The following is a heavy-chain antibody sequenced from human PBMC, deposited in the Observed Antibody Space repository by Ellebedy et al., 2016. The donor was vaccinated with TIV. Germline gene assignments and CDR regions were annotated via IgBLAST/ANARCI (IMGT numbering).Heavy chain of an antibody. D-gene: IGHD1-14*01. V-gene: IGHV3-30*18. J-gene: IGHJ3*02. CDR2: ISYDGSNK. CDR3: ANIWYGRSVDAFDI. Sequence: GESLKISCAASGFTFSNYGMHWVRQAPGKGLEWLAVISYDGSNKYYADSVKGRFTISRDNSKNTLYLQMNSLRAEDTAVYYCANIWYGRSVDAFDIWGQGTRVTVSS. CDR1: GFTFSNYG.